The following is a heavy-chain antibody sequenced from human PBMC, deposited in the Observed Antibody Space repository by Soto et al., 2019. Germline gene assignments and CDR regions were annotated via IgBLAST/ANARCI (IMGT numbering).Heavy chain of an antibody. Sequence: QVQLQESGPGLVKPSGTLSLICTVSNGSISSGYWWSWVRQPPGKGLEWIGEIYHTGSSNYKSSLKSRTTISLDKSKKQFSLKLTSVTVADTAVYYCARITLGEDDDILTSPKFIRVFDIWGRGTMVTVSS. D-gene: IGHD3-9*01. CDR1: NGSISSGYW. CDR2: IYHTGSS. J-gene: IGHJ3*02. V-gene: IGHV4-4*02. CDR3: ARITLGEDDDILTSPKFIRVFDI.